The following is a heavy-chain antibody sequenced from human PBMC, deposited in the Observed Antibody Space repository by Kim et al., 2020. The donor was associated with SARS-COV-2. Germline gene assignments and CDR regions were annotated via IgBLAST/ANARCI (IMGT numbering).Heavy chain of an antibody. Sequence: ASVKVSCKASGYTFTSYAMHWVRQAPGQRLEWMGWINAGNGNTKYSQKFQGRVTITRDTSASTAYMELSSLRSEDTAVYYCAGDLGPYNWKHSGGFDYWGQGTLVTVSS. D-gene: IGHD1-20*01. J-gene: IGHJ4*02. V-gene: IGHV1-3*01. CDR1: GYTFTSYA. CDR2: INAGNGNT. CDR3: AGDLGPYNWKHSGGFDY.